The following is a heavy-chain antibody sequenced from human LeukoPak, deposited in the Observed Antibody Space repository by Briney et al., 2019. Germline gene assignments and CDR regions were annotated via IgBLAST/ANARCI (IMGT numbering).Heavy chain of an antibody. CDR1: GGSISSYY. CDR3: ARGPGLLLLDY. CDR2: IYYSGST. Sequence: SEALSLTCTVSGGSISSYYWSWIRQPPGKGLEWIGYIYYSGSTNYNPSLKSRVTISVDTSKNQFSLKLSSVTAADTAVYYCARGPGLLLLDYWGQGTQVTVSS. V-gene: IGHV4-59*01. D-gene: IGHD2-15*01. J-gene: IGHJ4*02.